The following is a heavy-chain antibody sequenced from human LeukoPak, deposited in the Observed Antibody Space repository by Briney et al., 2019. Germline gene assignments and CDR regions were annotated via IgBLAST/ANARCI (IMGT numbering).Heavy chain of an antibody. D-gene: IGHD3-22*01. CDR1: GFTFSSYA. CDR3: TRAYDSSGYYYYYYGMDV. Sequence: GGSLRLSCAASGFTFSSYAMHWVRQAPGKGLEWVAVISYDGSNKYYADSVKGRFTISRDNSKNTLYLQMNSLRAEDTAVHYCTRAYDSSGYYYYYYGMDVWGQGTTVTVSS. J-gene: IGHJ6*02. CDR2: ISYDGSNK. V-gene: IGHV3-30-3*01.